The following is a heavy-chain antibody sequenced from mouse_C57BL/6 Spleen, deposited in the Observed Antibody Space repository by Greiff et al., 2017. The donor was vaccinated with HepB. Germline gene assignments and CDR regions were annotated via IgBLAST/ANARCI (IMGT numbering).Heavy chain of an antibody. Sequence: EVQVVESGGGLVKPGGSLKLSCAASGFTFSSYAMSWVRQTPEKRLEWVATISDGGSYTYYPDNVKGRFTISRDNAKNNLYLQMSHLKSEDTAMYYCARDYDGYKYYFDYWGQGTTLTVSS. CDR2: ISDGGSYT. V-gene: IGHV5-4*01. CDR3: ARDYDGYKYYFDY. J-gene: IGHJ2*01. D-gene: IGHD2-3*01. CDR1: GFTFSSYA.